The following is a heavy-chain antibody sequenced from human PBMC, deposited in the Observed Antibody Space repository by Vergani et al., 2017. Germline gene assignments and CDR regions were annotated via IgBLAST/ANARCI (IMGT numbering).Heavy chain of an antibody. CDR1: GFTFSSYG. CDR2: IWYDGSNK. V-gene: IGHV3-33*01. CDR3: ARGYCGGDCYWSDYYYYMDV. Sequence: QVQLVESGGGVVQPGRSLRLSCAASGFTFSSYGIHWVRQAPGKGLEWVAVIWYDGSNKYYADSVKGLFTISRDNSKNTLYLQMNSLRAEDTAVYYCARGYCGGDCYWSDYYYYMDVWGKGP. D-gene: IGHD2-21*01. J-gene: IGHJ6*03.